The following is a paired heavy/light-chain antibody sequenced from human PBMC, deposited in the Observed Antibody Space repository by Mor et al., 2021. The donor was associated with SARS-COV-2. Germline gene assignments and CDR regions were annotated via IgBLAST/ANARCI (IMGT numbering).Heavy chain of an antibody. Sequence: EVQLVESGGVVVQPGGSLRLSCAASGFTFDDYAMHWVRQAPGKGLEWVSLVSWDGGSTYYADSVKGRFTVSRDNSKNFLYLQMNSLRAEDTALYYCAKDNFGGAFSYGMDVWGQGTTVTVSS. CDR2: VSWDGGST. J-gene: IGHJ6*02. V-gene: IGHV3-43D*04. D-gene: IGHD3-10*01. CDR3: AKDNFGGAFSYGMDV. CDR1: GFTFDDYA.
Light chain of an antibody. J-gene: IGKJ4*01. CDR1: QGIRND. CDR2: AAS. Sequence: DIQMTQSPSSLSASVGDRVTITCRASQGIRNDLGWYQQKPGKAPKRLIYAASSLQSGVPSRFSGSGSGTEFTLTISSLQPEDFATYYCLQHTSYPLTFGGGTKVEIK. CDR3: LQHTSYPLT. V-gene: IGKV1-17*01.